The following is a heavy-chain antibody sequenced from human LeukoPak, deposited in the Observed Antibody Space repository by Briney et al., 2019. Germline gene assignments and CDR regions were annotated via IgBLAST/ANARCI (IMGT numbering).Heavy chain of an antibody. CDR3: ARNYDILTGYSTGFYSWFDP. Sequence: ASVKVSCKASGYTFTSYGISWVRQAPGQGLEWMGWISAYNGNTNYAQKLQGRVTMTTDTSTSTAYMELRSLRSDDTAVYYCARNYDILTGYSTGFYSWFDPWGQGTLVTVSS. CDR1: GYTFTSYG. CDR2: ISAYNGNT. V-gene: IGHV1-18*04. D-gene: IGHD3-9*01. J-gene: IGHJ5*02.